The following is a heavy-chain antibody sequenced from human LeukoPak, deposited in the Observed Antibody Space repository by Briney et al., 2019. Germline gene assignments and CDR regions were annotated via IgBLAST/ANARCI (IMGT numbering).Heavy chain of an antibody. D-gene: IGHD2-2*01. J-gene: IGHJ4*02. CDR3: ARFLMSIVVVPAANELCFDY. Sequence: ASVKVSCKASGYTFTGYYTHWVRQAPGQGLEWMGWINPNSGGTNYAQKFQGRVTMTRDTSISTAYMELSRLRSDDTAVYYCARFLMSIVVVPAANELCFDYWGQGTLVTVSS. CDR1: GYTFTGYY. CDR2: INPNSGGT. V-gene: IGHV1-2*02.